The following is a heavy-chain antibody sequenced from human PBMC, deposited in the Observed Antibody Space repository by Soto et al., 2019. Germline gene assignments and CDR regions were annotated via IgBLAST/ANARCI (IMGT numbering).Heavy chain of an antibody. CDR3: AKVSLGGYGSGSRGYYFDY. D-gene: IGHD3-10*01. J-gene: IGHJ4*02. CDR1: GFTFSSYA. CDR2: ISGSGGST. V-gene: IGHV3-23*01. Sequence: PGGSLRLSCAASGFTFSSYAMSWVRQAPGKGLEWVSAISGSGGSTYYADSVKGRFTISRDNSKNTLYLQMNSLRAEDTAVYYCAKVSLGGYGSGSRGYYFDYWGQGTLVTVSS.